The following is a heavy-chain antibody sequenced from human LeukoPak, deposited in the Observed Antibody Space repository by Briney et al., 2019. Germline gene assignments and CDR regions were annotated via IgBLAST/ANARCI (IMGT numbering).Heavy chain of an antibody. CDR1: GFTFSSYW. V-gene: IGHV3-74*01. D-gene: IGHD5-18*01. CDR3: ARDSLGGYSYGRGFDY. CDR2: INSDGSTT. J-gene: IGHJ4*02. Sequence: GGSLRLSCAASGFTFSSYWMHWVRQAPGKGLVWVSRINSDGSTTSYADSVKGRFTISRDNSKNTLYLQMNSLRAEDTAVYYCARDSLGGYSYGRGFDYWGQGTLVTVSS.